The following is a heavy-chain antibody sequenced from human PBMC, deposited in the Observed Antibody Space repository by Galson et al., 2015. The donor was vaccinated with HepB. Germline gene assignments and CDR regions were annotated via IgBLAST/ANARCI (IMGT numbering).Heavy chain of an antibody. CDR3: ATVGQLGHYYYYGMDV. CDR2: IIPIFGTA. V-gene: IGHV1-69*06. J-gene: IGHJ6*02. Sequence: SVKVSCKASGGTFSSYAISWVRQAPGQGLERMGGIIPIFGTANYAQKFQGRVTITADKSTSTAYMELSSLRSEDTAVYYCATVGQLGHYYYYGMDVWGQGTTVTVSS. CDR1: GGTFSSYA. D-gene: IGHD6-6*01.